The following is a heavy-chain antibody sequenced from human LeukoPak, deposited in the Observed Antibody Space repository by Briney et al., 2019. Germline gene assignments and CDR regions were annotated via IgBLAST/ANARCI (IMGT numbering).Heavy chain of an antibody. Sequence: SETLSLTCTVSGGSISSYYWSWIRQPPGKGLEWIGYIYYSGSTNYNPSLKSRVTISVDTSKNQFSLKLSSVTAADTAVYYCARKTGSIMITFGGVIDPSYYFDYWGQGTLVTVSS. J-gene: IGHJ4*02. CDR2: IYYSGST. V-gene: IGHV4-59*12. CDR3: ARKTGSIMITFGGVIDPSYYFDY. D-gene: IGHD3-16*02. CDR1: GGSISSYY.